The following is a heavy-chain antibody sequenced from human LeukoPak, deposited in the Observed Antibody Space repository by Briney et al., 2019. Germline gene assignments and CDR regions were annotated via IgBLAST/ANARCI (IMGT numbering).Heavy chain of an antibody. CDR3: ARGLGPHD. V-gene: IGHV3-48*03. CDR2: ISSSGSTR. D-gene: IGHD3-16*01. Sequence: GGSLRLSCAASGFTFSSYEMNWVRQAPGKGLEWVSYISSSGSTRYYADSVKGRFTISRDNAKNSLYLQMNSLRAGDTAVYYCARGLGPHDWGQGTLVTVSS. J-gene: IGHJ4*02. CDR1: GFTFSSYE.